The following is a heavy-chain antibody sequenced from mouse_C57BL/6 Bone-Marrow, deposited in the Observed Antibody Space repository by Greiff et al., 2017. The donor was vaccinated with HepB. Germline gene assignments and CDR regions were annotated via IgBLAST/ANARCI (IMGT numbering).Heavy chain of an antibody. V-gene: IGHV1-4*01. J-gene: IGHJ4*01. Sequence: QVQLQQSGAELARPGASVKMSCKASGYTFTSYTMHWVKQRPGQGLEWIGYINPSSGYTKYNQKFKDKATLTADKSSSTAYMQLSSLTSEDSAVYYCAGDYYYAMDYWVQGTSVTVSS. CDR3: AGDYYYAMDY. CDR1: GYTFTSYT. CDR2: INPSSGYT.